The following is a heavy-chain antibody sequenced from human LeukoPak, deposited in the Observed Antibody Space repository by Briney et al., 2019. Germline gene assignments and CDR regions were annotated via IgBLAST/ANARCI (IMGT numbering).Heavy chain of an antibody. J-gene: IGHJ3*02. CDR1: GFTFSDYY. CDR3: AREEMATPHDAFDI. CDR2: ISSSSSYT. Sequence: GGSLRLSCAASGFTFSDYYMSWIRQAPGKWLEWVSYISSSSSYTNYADSVKSRFTISRDNAKNSLYLQMNSLRAEDTAVYYCAREEMATPHDAFDIWGQGTMVTVSS. D-gene: IGHD5-24*01. V-gene: IGHV3-11*05.